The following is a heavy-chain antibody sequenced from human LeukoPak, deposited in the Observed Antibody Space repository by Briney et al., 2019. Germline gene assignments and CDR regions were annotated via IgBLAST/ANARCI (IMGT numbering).Heavy chain of an antibody. CDR2: IYTSGST. CDR3: ARESSAIAVAGMGYYYYYMDV. J-gene: IGHJ6*03. CDR1: GGSIGSYY. V-gene: IGHV4-4*07. Sequence: SETLSLTCTVSGGSIGSYYWSWIRQPAGKGLEWIGRIYTSGSTNYNPSLKSRVTMSVDTSKNQFSLKLSSVTAADTAVYYCARESSAIAVAGMGYYYYYMDVWGKGTTVTISS. D-gene: IGHD6-19*01.